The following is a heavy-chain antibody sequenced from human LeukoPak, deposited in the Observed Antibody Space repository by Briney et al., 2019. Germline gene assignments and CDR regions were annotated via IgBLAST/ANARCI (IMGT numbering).Heavy chain of an antibody. D-gene: IGHD5-24*01. CDR2: IIPIFGTA. CDR1: GGTFSSYA. J-gene: IGHJ4*02. V-gene: IGHV1-69*05. CDR3: ARDAMATKGFDY. Sequence: GASVKVSCKASGGTFSSYAISWVRQAPGQGLEWVGRIIPIFGTANYAQKFQGRVTITTDESTSTAHMELSSLRSEDTAVYYCARDAMATKGFDYWGQGTLVTVSS.